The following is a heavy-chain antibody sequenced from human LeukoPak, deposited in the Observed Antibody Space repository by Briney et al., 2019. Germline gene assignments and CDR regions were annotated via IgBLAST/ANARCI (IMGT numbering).Heavy chain of an antibody. CDR1: GGSISSSSYY. J-gene: IGHJ5*02. Sequence: SSETLSLTCTVSGGSISSSSYYWGWIRQPPGKGLGWIGSIYYSGSTYYNPSLKSRVTISVDTSKNQFSLKLSSVTAADTAVYYCARWSIAARWFDPWGQGTLVTVSS. V-gene: IGHV4-39*01. CDR3: ARWSIAARWFDP. CDR2: IYYSGST. D-gene: IGHD6-6*01.